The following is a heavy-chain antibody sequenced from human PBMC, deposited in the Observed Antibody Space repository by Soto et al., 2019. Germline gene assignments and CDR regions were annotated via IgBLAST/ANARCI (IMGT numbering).Heavy chain of an antibody. D-gene: IGHD6-6*01. Sequence: QVQLVQSGAEVKKPGASVKVSCKASGYTFTGYYMHWVRQAPGQGLEWMGWINPNSGGTNYAQKVQGRVTMTRDTSISTAYMELSRLRSDDTAVYYCARPWVYSSSMNYFDYWGQGTLVTVSS. V-gene: IGHV1-2*02. CDR1: GYTFTGYY. CDR3: ARPWVYSSSMNYFDY. CDR2: INPNSGGT. J-gene: IGHJ4*02.